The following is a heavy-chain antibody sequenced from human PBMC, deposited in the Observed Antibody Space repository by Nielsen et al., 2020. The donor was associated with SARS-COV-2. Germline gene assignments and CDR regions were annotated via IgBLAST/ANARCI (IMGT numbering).Heavy chain of an antibody. CDR3: AKDFRVYAIGFPVDY. CDR1: GFTFDDYT. V-gene: IGHV3-43*01. Sequence: GGSLRLSCAASGFTFDDYTMHWARQAPGKGLEWVSLISWDGGSTYYADSVKGRFTISRDNSKNSLYLQMNSLRTEDTALYYCAKDFRVYAIGFPVDYWGQGTLVTVSS. CDR2: ISWDGGST. D-gene: IGHD2-8*01. J-gene: IGHJ4*02.